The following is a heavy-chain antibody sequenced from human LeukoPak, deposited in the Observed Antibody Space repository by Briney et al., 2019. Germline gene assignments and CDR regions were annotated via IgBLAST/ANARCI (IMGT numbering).Heavy chain of an antibody. Sequence: GGSLRLSCAASGFTFSSYAMSWVRQAPGKGLEWVSAISGSGGSTYYADSVKGRFTISRDNSKNTLYLQMNSLRAEDTAVYYCASLGIKGGRSSSWDYWGQGTLVTVSS. CDR2: ISGSGGST. V-gene: IGHV3-23*01. D-gene: IGHD6-13*01. CDR1: GFTFSSYA. J-gene: IGHJ4*02. CDR3: ASLGIKGGRSSSWDY.